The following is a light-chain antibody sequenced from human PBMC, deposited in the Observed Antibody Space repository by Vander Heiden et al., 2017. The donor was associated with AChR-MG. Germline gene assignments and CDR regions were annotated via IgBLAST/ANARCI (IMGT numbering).Light chain of an antibody. CDR1: SGSVPTSNY. Sequence: QTVVTQETFFSVSPGRTVTLTCRLSSGSVPTSNYPSWYQQPPGKPPRTLIYSTYTRSSGVPDRFSGSMVGNKAALTITGAQPEDECDYYCVLHMGSGIWVFGGGTRLTVL. J-gene: IGLJ3*02. CDR2: STY. CDR3: VLHMGSGIWV. V-gene: IGLV8-61*01.